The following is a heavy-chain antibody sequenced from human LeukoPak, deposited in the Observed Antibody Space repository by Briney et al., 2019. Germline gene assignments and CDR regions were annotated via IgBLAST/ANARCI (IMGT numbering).Heavy chain of an antibody. J-gene: IGHJ5*02. Sequence: GGSLTLSCAASGFTFSRFAMHWVRQAPGKGLEWVALISYDGSNKYYADSVKGRFTISRDNSKNTVYLQMNSLRAEDTAVYYCAGDAPNEYDDFWSIRGWFDPWGQGTLVTVSS. D-gene: IGHD3-3*01. V-gene: IGHV3-30-3*01. CDR2: ISYDGSNK. CDR1: GFTFSRFA. CDR3: AGDAPNEYDDFWSIRGWFDP.